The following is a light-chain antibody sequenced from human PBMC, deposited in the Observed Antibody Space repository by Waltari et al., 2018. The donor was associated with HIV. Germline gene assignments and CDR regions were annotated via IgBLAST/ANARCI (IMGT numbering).Light chain of an antibody. CDR2: QDT. CDR1: RLGDEY. J-gene: IGLJ2*01. Sequence: SYELTQPPSVSVSPGQTASITCSGDRLGDEYVSWYQPKPGQSPVLVIYQDTKRPSGIPGRFSGSDAGNTVTLTISGTQAMDEADYYCQAWDSNTAVFGGGTKLTVL. CDR3: QAWDSNTAV. V-gene: IGLV3-1*01.